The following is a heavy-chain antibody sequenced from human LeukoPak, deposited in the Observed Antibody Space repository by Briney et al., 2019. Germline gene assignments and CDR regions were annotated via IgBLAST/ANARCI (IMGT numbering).Heavy chain of an antibody. CDR3: AAEFGVVFGYYYGSGSSEYGMDA. V-gene: IGHV1-58*02. CDR1: GFTFTSSA. CDR2: IVVGSGNT. J-gene: IGHJ6*02. D-gene: IGHD3-10*01. Sequence: GASVKVSCKASGFTFTSSAMQWVRQARGQRLEWIGWIVVGSGNTNYAQKFQERVTITRDMSTSTAYMELSSLRSEDTAVYYCAAEFGVVFGYYYGSGSSEYGMDAWGQGTTVTVSS.